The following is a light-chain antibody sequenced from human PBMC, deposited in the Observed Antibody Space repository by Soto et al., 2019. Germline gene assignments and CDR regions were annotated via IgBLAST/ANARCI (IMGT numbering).Light chain of an antibody. CDR3: SSYTTTSTLS. CDR2: EVS. Sequence: QSVLTQPASVSGSPGQSITISCTGTSSDVGGYNYVSWYQQHPRKAPKLIIYEVSNRPSGVSNRFSGSKSGNAASLTISGLQAEDEADYYCSSYTTTSTLSFGGGTKLTVL. V-gene: IGLV2-14*01. CDR1: SSDVGGYNY. J-gene: IGLJ2*01.